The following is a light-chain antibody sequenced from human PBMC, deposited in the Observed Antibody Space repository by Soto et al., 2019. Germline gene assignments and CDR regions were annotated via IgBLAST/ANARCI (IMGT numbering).Light chain of an antibody. V-gene: IGKV3-20*01. CDR2: GAS. CDR1: QSVSSR. J-gene: IGKJ5*01. CDR3: QYYVGGSTIT. Sequence: EIVMTQSPGTLSLSPGERATLSCRASQSVSSRLAWYQQKPGQAPRLLISGASRRATGIPDRFSGSGSGTDFTLTISRLEPEDFALYYCQYYVGGSTITVGQGKRREIK.